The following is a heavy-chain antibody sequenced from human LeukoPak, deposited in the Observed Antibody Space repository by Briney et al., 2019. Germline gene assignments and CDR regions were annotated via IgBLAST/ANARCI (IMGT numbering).Heavy chain of an antibody. CDR3: ARGTAWGKHASDI. Sequence: SETLSLTCAVYGGSFSGYYWSWIRQPPGKGLEWIGEINHSGSTNYNPSLKSRVTISVDTSKNQFSLKLSSVTAADTAVYYCARGTAWGKHASDIWGQGTMVTVSS. D-gene: IGHD1-26*01. CDR1: GGSFSGYY. J-gene: IGHJ3*02. CDR2: INHSGST. V-gene: IGHV4-34*01.